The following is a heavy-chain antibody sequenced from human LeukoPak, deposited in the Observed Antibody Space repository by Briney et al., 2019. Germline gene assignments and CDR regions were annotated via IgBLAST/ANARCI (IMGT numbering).Heavy chain of an antibody. Sequence: SETLSLTCAVYGASFSGYYWSWIRQSPGKGLEWIGEINHSGSTNYNPSLKSRVTISVDTSKNQFSLKLSSVTAADTAVYYCAMSITMIIVIIKRPPTIDYWGQGTLVTVSS. V-gene: IGHV4-34*01. D-gene: IGHD3-22*01. CDR2: INHSGST. CDR3: AMSITMIIVIIKRPPTIDY. CDR1: GASFSGYY. J-gene: IGHJ4*02.